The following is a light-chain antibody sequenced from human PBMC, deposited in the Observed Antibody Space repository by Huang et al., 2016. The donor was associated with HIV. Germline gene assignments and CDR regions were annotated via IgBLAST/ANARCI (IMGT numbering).Light chain of an antibody. Sequence: DIQITQSPSSLSASVGDRVIITCRASQNINRYLNWYQQQPGKAPKLLISGASKLQSGVPSSFSGSCSGTHFTLAISSLQPEDSATYYCQQSAVTPRTFGQGTKLEIK. V-gene: IGKV1-39*01. CDR2: GAS. CDR1: QNINRY. J-gene: IGKJ2*01. CDR3: QQSAVTPRT.